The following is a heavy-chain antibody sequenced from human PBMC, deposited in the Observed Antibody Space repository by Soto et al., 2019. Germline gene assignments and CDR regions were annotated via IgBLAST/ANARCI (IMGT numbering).Heavy chain of an antibody. Sequence: GGSLRLSCAASGFIFSSYWMSWVRQAPGKGLEWVANIKEDGSDNYYVDSVKGRFTISRDNAQNSLYLQMDSLRAEDTAVYYCAREFSGSFDYWGQGTLVTVSS. CDR1: GFIFSSYW. V-gene: IGHV3-7*01. CDR3: AREFSGSFDY. D-gene: IGHD1-26*01. J-gene: IGHJ4*02. CDR2: IKEDGSDN.